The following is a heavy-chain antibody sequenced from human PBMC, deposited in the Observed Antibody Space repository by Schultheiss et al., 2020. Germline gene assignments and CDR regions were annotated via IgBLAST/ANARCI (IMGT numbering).Heavy chain of an antibody. J-gene: IGHJ6*02. D-gene: IGHD3-9*01. CDR3: AREYYDILTGYYYGMDV. CDR1: GGSISSSNW. V-gene: IGHV4-4*02. Sequence: GSLRLSCAVSGGSISSSNWWSWVRQPPGKGLEWIGEIYHSGSTYYNPSLKSRVTISVDTSKNQFSLKLYSVTAADTAVYYCAREYYDILTGYYYGMDVWGQGTTVTVSS. CDR2: IYHSGST.